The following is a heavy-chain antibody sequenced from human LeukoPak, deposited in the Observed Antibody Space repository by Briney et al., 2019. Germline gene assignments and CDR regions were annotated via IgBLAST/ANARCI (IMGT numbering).Heavy chain of an antibody. CDR3: ARLGDGYYYLVY. CDR1: GYSLTTYW. J-gene: IGHJ4*02. Sequence: GESPNLSCKGSGYSLTTYWISWGRQTPAPGLEWMGSIYPGDSDTRYSPSFRGQVTISADKSISTAFLQWSSLKASDTAMYYWARLGDGYYYLVYWGQGTLVTVS. V-gene: IGHV5-51*01. D-gene: IGHD5-24*01. CDR2: IYPGDSDT.